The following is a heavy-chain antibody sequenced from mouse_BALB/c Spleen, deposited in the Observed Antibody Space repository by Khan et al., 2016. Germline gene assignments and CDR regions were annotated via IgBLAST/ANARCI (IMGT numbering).Heavy chain of an antibody. CDR2: IHYSGST. D-gene: IGHD2-1*01. CDR1: GYSITSGYS. J-gene: IGHJ1*01. CDR3: ASYGNCVGTWWYVDV. V-gene: IGHV3-1*02. Sequence: EVQLQESGPDLVKPSQSLSLTCTVTGYSITSGYSWHWIRQFPGNKLEWMGYIHYSGSTNYNPSLKSRISITRDTSENQVFLQLNSVTTEDTATYYCASYGNCVGTWWYVDVWGAGTTVTVSS.